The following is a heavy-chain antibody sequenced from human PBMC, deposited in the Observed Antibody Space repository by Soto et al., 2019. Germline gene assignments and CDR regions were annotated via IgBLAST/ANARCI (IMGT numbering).Heavy chain of an antibody. CDR1: GYTFTSYG. CDR3: ARDLNYGDYVGATGY. Sequence: GASVKVSCKASGYTFTSYGISWVRQAPGQGLEWMGWLSAYNGNTNYAQKLQGRVTMTTDTSTSTAYMELRSLRSDDTAVYYCARDLNYGDYVGATGYWGQGTLVTVSS. J-gene: IGHJ4*02. CDR2: LSAYNGNT. V-gene: IGHV1-18*01. D-gene: IGHD4-17*01.